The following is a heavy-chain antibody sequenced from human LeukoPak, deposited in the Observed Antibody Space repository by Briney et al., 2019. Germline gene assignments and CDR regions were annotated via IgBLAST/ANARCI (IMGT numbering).Heavy chain of an antibody. J-gene: IGHJ1*01. D-gene: IGHD2-21*01. Sequence: SQTLSLTCTVSGGSISSGDYYWSWIRQPPGKGLEWIGYIYDSGSTYYNPSLKSRVTISVDTSKNQFSLKLSSVTAADTAVYYCARDGPPYCGGDCYSRYFQHWGQGTLVTVSS. V-gene: IGHV4-30-4*08. CDR2: IYDSGST. CDR1: GGSISSGDYY. CDR3: ARDGPPYCGGDCYSRYFQH.